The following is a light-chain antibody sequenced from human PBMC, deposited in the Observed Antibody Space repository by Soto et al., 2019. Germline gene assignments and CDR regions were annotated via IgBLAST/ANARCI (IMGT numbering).Light chain of an antibody. V-gene: IGKV3-20*01. CDR1: QSVDNNY. CDR2: GAS. J-gene: IGKJ2*01. Sequence: EIALTQSPGTLSLSPGERATLSCRASQSVDNNYLAWYQQKPGQAPRLLIYGASSRTTCIPDRFSGSGSGTDFTLTISRLEREDFAVYYCQPCGSSPPRYTFGQGTKLEIK. CDR3: QPCGSSPPRYT.